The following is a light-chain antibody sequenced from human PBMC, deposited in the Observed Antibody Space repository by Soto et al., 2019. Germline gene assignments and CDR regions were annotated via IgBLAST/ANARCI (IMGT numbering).Light chain of an antibody. CDR2: DAS. J-gene: IGKJ5*01. CDR1: QSVSSY. V-gene: IGKV3-11*01. CDR3: QQRSNWPG. Sequence: EIVLTQSPATLSLSPGERATLSCRASQSVSSYLAWYQQKPGQAPRLLIYDASNRATGIPARFSGIGSGTDFTLTISSLEPEDCAVYYCQQRSNWPGFGQGTRLEI.